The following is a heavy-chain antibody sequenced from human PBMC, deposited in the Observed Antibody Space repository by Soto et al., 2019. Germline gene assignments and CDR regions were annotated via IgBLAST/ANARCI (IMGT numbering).Heavy chain of an antibody. CDR3: ARDQTNYGMDV. CDR1: GYTFTSYD. V-gene: IGHV1-8*01. Sequence: ASVKVSCKASGYTFTSYDINWVLQATGQGLEWMGWMNPNSGNTVYAQKLQGRVTMTRNTSISTAYMELSSLRSEDTAVYYCARDQTNYGMDVWGQGTTVTVSS. J-gene: IGHJ6*02. CDR2: MNPNSGNT.